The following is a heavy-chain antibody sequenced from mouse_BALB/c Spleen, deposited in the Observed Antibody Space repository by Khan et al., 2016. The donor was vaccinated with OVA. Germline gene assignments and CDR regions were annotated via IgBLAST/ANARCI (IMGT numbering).Heavy chain of an antibody. CDR1: GFTFSNYA. Sequence: EVMLVESGGGLVKPGGSLKLSCAASGFTFSNYAMSWVRQSPEKRLEWVASIGSGDSTYYLDTVKGRFTISRDNARNLLYLQMSSLRSEDTAMYYCARDYWFTYWGQGTLVTVSA. V-gene: IGHV5-6-5*01. CDR3: ARDYWFTY. J-gene: IGHJ3*01. CDR2: IGSGDST.